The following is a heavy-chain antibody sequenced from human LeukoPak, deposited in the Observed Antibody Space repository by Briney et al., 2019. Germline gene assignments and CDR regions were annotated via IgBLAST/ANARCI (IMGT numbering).Heavy chain of an antibody. CDR2: IYTTGVT. CDR1: GDPISHGTYY. Sequence: PSETLSLTCSVSGDPISHGTYYWRWIRQPAGQGLEWIGRIYTTGVTNYNPSLKTRVTISVDPSLNQFSLNLTSVTAADTAVYYCAREFLASRRNWVDPWGQGTLVTVSS. V-gene: IGHV4-61*02. J-gene: IGHJ5*02. CDR3: AREFLASRRNWVDP. D-gene: IGHD6-6*01.